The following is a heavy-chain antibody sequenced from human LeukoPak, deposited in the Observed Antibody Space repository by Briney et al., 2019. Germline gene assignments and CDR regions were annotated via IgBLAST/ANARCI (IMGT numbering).Heavy chain of an antibody. CDR3: ASLIYDSSGYYFDS. Sequence: PSETLSLTCTVSGGSISTYSWTWIRQSPGKGLEWMGYTHYSGSTNHNPSLKSRLTISVDTSKNQFSLKLGSVTAADTAVYYCASLIYDSSGYYFDSWGQGTLVTVSS. CDR2: THYSGST. V-gene: IGHV4-59*08. D-gene: IGHD3-22*01. CDR1: GGSISTYS. J-gene: IGHJ4*02.